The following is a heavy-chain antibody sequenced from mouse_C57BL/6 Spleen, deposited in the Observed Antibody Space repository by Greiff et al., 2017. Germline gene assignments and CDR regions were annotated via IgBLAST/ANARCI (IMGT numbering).Heavy chain of an antibody. CDR3: ARDDSAWFAY. CDR1: GFTFSSYT. Sequence: DVMLVESGGGLVKPGGSLKLSCAASGFTFSSYTMSWVRQTPEKRLEWVATISGGGGNTYYPDSVKGRFTISRDNAKNTLYLQMSSLRSEDTALYYCARDDSAWFAYWGQGTLVTVSA. J-gene: IGHJ3*01. V-gene: IGHV5-9*01. D-gene: IGHD2-4*01. CDR2: ISGGGGNT.